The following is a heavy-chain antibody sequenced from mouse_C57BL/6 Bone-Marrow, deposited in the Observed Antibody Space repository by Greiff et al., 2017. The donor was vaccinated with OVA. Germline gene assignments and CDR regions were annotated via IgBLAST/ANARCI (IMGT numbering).Heavy chain of an antibody. CDR3: ARNWNYGSSWYFDV. CDR1: GFSLTSYG. CDR2: IWSGGST. V-gene: IGHV2-2*01. D-gene: IGHD1-1*01. J-gene: IGHJ1*03. Sequence: VMLVESGPGLVQPSQSLSITCTVSGFSLTSYGVHWVRQSPGKGLEWLGVIWSGGSTDYNAAFISRLSISKDNSKSQVFFKMNSLQADDTAIYYCARNWNYGSSWYFDVWGTGTTVTVSS.